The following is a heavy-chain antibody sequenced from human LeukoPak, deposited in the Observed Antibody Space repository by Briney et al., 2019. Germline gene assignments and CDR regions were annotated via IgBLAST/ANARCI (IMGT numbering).Heavy chain of an antibody. V-gene: IGHV4-59*08. CDR3: ARFSSSGYYPDAFDI. D-gene: IGHD3-22*01. Sequence: SETLSLTCTVSGGSISSYYWSWIRQPPGKGLEWIGYIYYSGSTNYNPSLKSRVTISVDTSKNQFSLKLSSVTAADTAVYYCARFSSSGYYPDAFDIWGQGTMVTVSS. CDR2: IYYSGST. CDR1: GGSISSYY. J-gene: IGHJ3*02.